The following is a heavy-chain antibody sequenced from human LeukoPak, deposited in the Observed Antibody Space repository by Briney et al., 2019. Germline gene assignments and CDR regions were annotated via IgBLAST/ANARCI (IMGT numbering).Heavy chain of an antibody. D-gene: IGHD3-10*01. CDR3: ARDVFPYYYASGETGNWFDP. Sequence: GGSLRLSCAASGFTFSSHWMHWVRQAPGKGLVWVSRVDSDGTTTNYAYSVKGRFTISRDNAKNTLYLQMNSLRAEDTAVYFCARDVFPYYYASGETGNWFDPWGQGTLVTVSS. V-gene: IGHV3-74*01. CDR1: GFTFSSHW. CDR2: VDSDGTTT. J-gene: IGHJ5*02.